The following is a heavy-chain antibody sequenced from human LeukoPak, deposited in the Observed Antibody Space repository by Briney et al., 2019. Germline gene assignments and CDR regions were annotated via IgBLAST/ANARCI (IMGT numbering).Heavy chain of an antibody. D-gene: IGHD3-10*01. CDR3: AKDGGGYYSSGTQYYYYMDV. CDR1: GVTFSRSW. Sequence: NPGGSLRHSCAASGVTFSRSWKTWVRQAPAKGLEWVSFIGTSSSYIYYADSVKGRFTISRDNAKNSLYLQMNSLRAEDTAVYYCAKDGGGYYSSGTQYYYYMDVWGKGTTVTISS. J-gene: IGHJ6*03. CDR2: IGTSSSYI. V-gene: IGHV3-21*04.